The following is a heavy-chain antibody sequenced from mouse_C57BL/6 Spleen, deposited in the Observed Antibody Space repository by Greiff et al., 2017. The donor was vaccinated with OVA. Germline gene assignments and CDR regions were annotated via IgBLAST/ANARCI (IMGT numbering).Heavy chain of an antibody. V-gene: IGHV1-81*01. CDR2: IYPRSGNT. Sequence: QVQLQQSGAELARPGASVKLSCKASGYTFTSYGISWVKQRTGQGLEWIGEIYPRSGNTYYNEKFKGKATLTADKSSSTAYMELRSLTSEDSAVYFCARGGDRRFAYWGQGTLVTVSA. J-gene: IGHJ3*01. CDR3: ARGGDRRFAY. CDR1: GYTFTSYG.